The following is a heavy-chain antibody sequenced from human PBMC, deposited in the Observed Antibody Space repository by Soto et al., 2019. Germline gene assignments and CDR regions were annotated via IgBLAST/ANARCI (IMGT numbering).Heavy chain of an antibody. J-gene: IGHJ6*03. CDR2: IIPILGIA. V-gene: IGHV1-69*02. CDR3: ARGLGTGGNYYYYMDV. Sequence: ASVKVSCKASGGTFSSYTISWVRQAPGQGLEWMGRIIPILGIANYAQKFQGRVTITADKSTSTAYMELSSLRSEDTAVYYCARGLGTGGNYYYYMDVWGKGTTVTVSS. CDR1: GGTFSSYT. D-gene: IGHD1-1*01.